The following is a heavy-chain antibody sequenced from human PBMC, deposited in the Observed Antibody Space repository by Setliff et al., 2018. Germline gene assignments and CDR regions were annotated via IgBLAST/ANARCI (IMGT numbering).Heavy chain of an antibody. V-gene: IGHV4-4*08. CDR1: GASISSYY. D-gene: IGHD1-1*01. J-gene: IGHJ4*01. CDR3: ASGLEFDY. CDR2: IYTSGGT. Sequence: SETLSLTCTVSGASISSYYWSWIRQPPGKGLEWIGYIYTSGGTNYNPSLKSRVAISVDASKNQFSLKLNSVTAADTAVYYCASGLEFDYWGPGSLVTVSS.